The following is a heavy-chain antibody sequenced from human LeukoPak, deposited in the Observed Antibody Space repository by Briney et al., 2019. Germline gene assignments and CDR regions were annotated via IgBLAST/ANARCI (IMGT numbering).Heavy chain of an antibody. CDR3: AMYYYGSGSQSPFDY. D-gene: IGHD3-10*01. CDR1: GYTFTGYY. Sequence: GASVKVSCKASGYTFTGYYMHWVRQAPGQGLEWMGWINPNSGGTNYAQKFQGRVTMTRDTSISTAYMELSRLRSDATAVYYCAMYYYGSGSQSPFDYWGQGTLATVSS. J-gene: IGHJ4*02. CDR2: INPNSGGT. V-gene: IGHV1-2*02.